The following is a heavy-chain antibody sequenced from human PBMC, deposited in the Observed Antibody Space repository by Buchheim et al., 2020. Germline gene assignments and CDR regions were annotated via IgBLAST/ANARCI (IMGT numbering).Heavy chain of an antibody. CDR1: GGSISSYY. V-gene: IGHV4-59*01. Sequence: QVQLQEPGPGLVKPSETLSLTCTVSGGSISSYYWSWIRQPPGKGLEWIGYIYYSGSTNYNPSLKSRVTISVDTSKNQFSLKLSSVTAADTAVYYCARGAYAEGFDYWGQGTL. D-gene: IGHD2-2*01. CDR2: IYYSGST. CDR3: ARGAYAEGFDY. J-gene: IGHJ4*02.